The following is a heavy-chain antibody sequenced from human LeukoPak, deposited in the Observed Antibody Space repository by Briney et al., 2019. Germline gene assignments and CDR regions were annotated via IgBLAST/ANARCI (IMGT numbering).Heavy chain of an antibody. CDR2: ISAYNGNT. V-gene: IGHV1-18*01. CDR3: ARDRLRYCSGGSCSSDAFDI. D-gene: IGHD2-15*01. CDR1: GYTFTSYG. J-gene: IGHJ3*02. Sequence: ASVKVSCKASGYTFTSYGISWVRQAPGQGLEWMGWISAYNGNTNYAQKLQGRVTMTTDTSTSTAYMELRSLRSDDTAVYYCARDRLRYCSGGSCSSDAFDIWGQGTMATVSS.